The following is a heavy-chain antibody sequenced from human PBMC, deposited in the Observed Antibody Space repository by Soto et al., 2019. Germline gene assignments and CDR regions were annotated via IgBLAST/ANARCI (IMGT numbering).Heavy chain of an antibody. Sequence: QVQLQQWGAGLLKPSETLSLTCAVYGGSFSGYYWSWIRQPPGKGLEWIGEINHSGSTTYNPSLKSPVTTSADPSKTQFSLKLSSVTAAATAVYLCARGYGRNFDYWGQGTLVTVSS. CDR3: ARGYGRNFDY. CDR2: INHSGST. V-gene: IGHV4-34*01. CDR1: GGSFSGYY. D-gene: IGHD3-10*01. J-gene: IGHJ4*02.